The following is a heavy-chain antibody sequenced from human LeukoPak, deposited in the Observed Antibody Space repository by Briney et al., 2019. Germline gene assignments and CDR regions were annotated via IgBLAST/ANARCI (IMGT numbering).Heavy chain of an antibody. CDR2: ISGSGGST. CDR1: GFTFSSYA. Sequence: GGSLRLSCAASGFTFSSYAMSWVRQAPGKGLEWVSAISGSGGSTYYADSVKGRFTISRDNSKNTLYLQMNSLRAEDTAVYYCAKDGRDFWSGYLYYFDYWGQGTLVTVSS. V-gene: IGHV3-23*01. D-gene: IGHD3-3*01. CDR3: AKDGRDFWSGYLYYFDY. J-gene: IGHJ4*02.